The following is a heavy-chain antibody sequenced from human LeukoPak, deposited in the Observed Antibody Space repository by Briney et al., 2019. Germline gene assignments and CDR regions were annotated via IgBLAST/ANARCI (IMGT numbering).Heavy chain of an antibody. CDR1: GGSFSGYY. CDR2: INHSGST. D-gene: IGHD5-18*01. J-gene: IGHJ4*02. CDR3: ARKPRYSYVYN. Sequence: PSETLSLTCAVYGGSFSGYYWSWIRQPPGKGLEWIGEINHSGSTNYNPSLKSRVTISVDTSKNQFSLKLSSVTAADTAVYYCARKPRYSYVYNWGQGTLVTVSS. V-gene: IGHV4-34*01.